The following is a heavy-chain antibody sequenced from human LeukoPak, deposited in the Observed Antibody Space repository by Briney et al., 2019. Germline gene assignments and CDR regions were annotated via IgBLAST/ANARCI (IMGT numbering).Heavy chain of an antibody. D-gene: IGHD3-22*01. CDR3: ARDGAQFTMKDAFDI. CDR2: IYYSGST. V-gene: IGHV4-59*12. Sequence: PSETLSLTCTVSGGSISSYYWSWIRQPPGKGLEWIGYIYYSGSTNYNPSLKSRVTISVDTSKNQFSLKLTSVTAADTAVYYCARDGAQFTMKDAFDIWGQGTMVTVSS. CDR1: GGSISSYY. J-gene: IGHJ3*02.